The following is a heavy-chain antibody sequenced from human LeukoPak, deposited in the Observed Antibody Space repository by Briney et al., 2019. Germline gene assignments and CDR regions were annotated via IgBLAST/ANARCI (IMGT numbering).Heavy chain of an antibody. CDR3: ARRVQPNAGPFDS. V-gene: IGHV3-23*01. CDR1: GFTFSGCA. D-gene: IGHD3-10*01. J-gene: IGHJ4*02. Sequence: HAGRSLRLSCAASGFTFSGCALSWVRQAPGKGLEWVASISGDGAKTYYADSVKARFTISRDNSKNTLFLQMDRLRAEDTAVYYCARRVQPNAGPFDSWGQGTLASVS. CDR2: ISGDGAKT.